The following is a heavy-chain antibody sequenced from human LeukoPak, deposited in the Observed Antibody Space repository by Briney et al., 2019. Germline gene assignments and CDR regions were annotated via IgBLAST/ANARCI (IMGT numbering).Heavy chain of an antibody. Sequence: GGSLRLSCAASGFTFSTYVITWVRQAPGKGLEWVSAVSGSGGSTDYADSVKGRFTISRDNSKNTLYMQMNSLRAEDTAKYYCAKTPSSSSYDAFDIWGQGTMVTVSS. J-gene: IGHJ3*02. V-gene: IGHV3-23*01. CDR3: AKTPSSSSYDAFDI. D-gene: IGHD6-13*01. CDR2: VSGSGGST. CDR1: GFTFSTYV.